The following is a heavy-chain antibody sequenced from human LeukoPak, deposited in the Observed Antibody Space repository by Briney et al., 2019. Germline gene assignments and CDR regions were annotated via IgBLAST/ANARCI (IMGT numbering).Heavy chain of an antibody. CDR2: IIPIFGTA. J-gene: IGHJ4*02. CDR3: ARGGGGDGYCSSTSCYTLDY. Sequence: ASVKVSCKASGGTFSSYAISWVRQAPGQGLEWMGGIIPIFGTANYAQKFQGRVTITTDESTSTAYMELSSLRSEDTAVYYCARGGGGDGYCSSTSCYTLDYWGQGTLVTVSS. D-gene: IGHD2-2*02. V-gene: IGHV1-69*05. CDR1: GGTFSSYA.